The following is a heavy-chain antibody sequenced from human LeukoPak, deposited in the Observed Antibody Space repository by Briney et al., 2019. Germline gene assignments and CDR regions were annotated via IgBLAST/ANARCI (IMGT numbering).Heavy chain of an antibody. CDR3: ARDYYDSSGYLTPFDY. V-gene: IGHV3-21*01. CDR1: GFTFDDFG. J-gene: IGHJ4*02. Sequence: PGGSLRLSCAASGFTFDDFGMSWVRQTPGKGLEWVSSISSSSSYIYYADSVKGRFTISRDNAKNSLYLQMNSLRAEDTAVYYCARDYYDSSGYLTPFDYWGQGTLVTVSS. CDR2: ISSSSSYI. D-gene: IGHD3-22*01.